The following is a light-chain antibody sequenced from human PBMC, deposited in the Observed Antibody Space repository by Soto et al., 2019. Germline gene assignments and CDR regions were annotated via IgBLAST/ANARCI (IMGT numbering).Light chain of an antibody. Sequence: EIVLTQSPGTLSLSPGERATLSCRASQSVSGSNLAWYYQKPDQPPRLLIFGASSRATGIPDRFSGSGSGTDFTLTISRVEPEDFAMYYCQQYGGSTIFTFGQGTKLEI. CDR2: GAS. CDR1: QSVSGSN. J-gene: IGKJ2*01. V-gene: IGKV3-20*01. CDR3: QQYGGSTIFT.